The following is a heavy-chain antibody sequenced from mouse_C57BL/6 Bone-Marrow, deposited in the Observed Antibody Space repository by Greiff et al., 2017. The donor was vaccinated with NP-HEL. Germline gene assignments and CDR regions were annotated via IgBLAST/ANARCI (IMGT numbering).Heavy chain of an antibody. CDR3: ARNSSGLAWVAY. D-gene: IGHD3-2*02. V-gene: IGHV1-64*01. Sequence: QVQLQQPGAELVKPGASVKLSCKASGYTFTSYWMHWVKQRPGQGLEWIGMIHPNSGSTNYNEKFKSKATLTVDKSSSTAYMQLSSLTSEDSAVYYCARNSSGLAWVAYWGQGTLVTVSA. J-gene: IGHJ3*01. CDR2: IHPNSGST. CDR1: GYTFTSYW.